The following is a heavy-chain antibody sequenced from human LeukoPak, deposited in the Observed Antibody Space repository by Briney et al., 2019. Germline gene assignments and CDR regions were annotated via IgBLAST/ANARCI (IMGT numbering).Heavy chain of an antibody. CDR3: ARGIDWYFDL. Sequence: PSETLSLTCTVSNVSISSGSHYWNWIRQPAGKGLEWIGRIYAGGRSNYNPSLRSRVTISVDTSKNQFSLKLSSVTAADTAVYYCARGIDWYFDLWGRGTLVTVSS. J-gene: IGHJ2*01. CDR1: NVSISSGSHY. CDR2: IYAGGRS. V-gene: IGHV4-61*02.